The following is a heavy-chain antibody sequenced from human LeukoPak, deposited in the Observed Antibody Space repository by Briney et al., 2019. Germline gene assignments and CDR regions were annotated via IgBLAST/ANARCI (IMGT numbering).Heavy chain of an antibody. CDR3: ARIPGGLESY. CDR1: GGSFSGYY. CDR2: INHSGST. V-gene: IGHV4-34*01. Sequence: SETLSLTCAVYGGSFSGYYWSWIRQPPGKGLEWIGEINHSGSTNYNPSLKSRVTISVDTSKNQFSLKLSSVTAADTAVCYCARIPGGLESYWGQGTLVTVSS. J-gene: IGHJ4*02. D-gene: IGHD1-1*01.